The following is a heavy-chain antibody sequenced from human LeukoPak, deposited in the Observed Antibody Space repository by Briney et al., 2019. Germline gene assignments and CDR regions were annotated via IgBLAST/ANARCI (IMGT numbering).Heavy chain of an antibody. CDR3: ARGSTRYDY. D-gene: IGHD2-2*01. CDR1: GGSISSYF. J-gene: IGHJ4*02. V-gene: IGHV4-4*07. Sequence: SETLTLTCTVSGGSISSYFWSWMRQPAGRGLEWIGRIYTSGSTNYNPSLKSRVTMSVDTSKNRFSLKLSSVTAADTAIYFCARGSTRYDYWGQGTLVTVSS. CDR2: IYTSGST.